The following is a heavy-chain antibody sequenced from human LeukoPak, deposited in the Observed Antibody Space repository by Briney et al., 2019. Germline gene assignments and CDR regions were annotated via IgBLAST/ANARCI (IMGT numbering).Heavy chain of an antibody. CDR3: ARDEPVTQVFDY. CDR1: GYTFTSYG. D-gene: IGHD1-14*01. J-gene: IGHJ4*02. V-gene: IGHV1-18*01. CDR2: ISAYNGNT. Sequence: ASVKVSCKASGYTFTSYGVSWVRQAPGQGLEWMGWISAYNGNTNYAQKLQGRVIMTTDTSTSTAYMELRSLRSDDTAVYYCARDEPVTQVFDYWGQGNLVTVSS.